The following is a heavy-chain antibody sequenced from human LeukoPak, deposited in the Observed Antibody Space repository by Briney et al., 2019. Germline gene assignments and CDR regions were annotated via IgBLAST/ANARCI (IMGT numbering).Heavy chain of an antibody. J-gene: IGHJ4*02. D-gene: IGHD3-22*01. CDR1: GYTFTGYY. Sequence: ASVKVSCKASGYTFTGYYIHWVRQAPGQGLEWMGWINPNSGGTNYAQKFQGRVTMTRDTSISTGYMELSRLRSDDTAVYYCASGSRVSSAWTLYYFDYWGQGTLVTVSS. CDR3: ASGSRVSSAWTLYYFDY. CDR2: INPNSGGT. V-gene: IGHV1-2*02.